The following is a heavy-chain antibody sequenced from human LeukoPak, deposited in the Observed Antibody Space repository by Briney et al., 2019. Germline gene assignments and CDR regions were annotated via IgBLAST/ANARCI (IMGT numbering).Heavy chain of an antibody. J-gene: IGHJ6*02. CDR1: GFTFSSYG. V-gene: IGHV3-30*18. D-gene: IGHD3-3*01. CDR2: ISYDGSNK. CDR3: AKDQGLRFLEWENYGMDV. Sequence: GGSLRLSCAASGFTFSSYGMHWVRQAPGKGLEWVAVISYDGSNKYYADSVKGRFTISRDNSKNTLYLQMNSLRAEDTAVYYCAKDQGLRFLEWENYGMDVWGQGTTVTVSS.